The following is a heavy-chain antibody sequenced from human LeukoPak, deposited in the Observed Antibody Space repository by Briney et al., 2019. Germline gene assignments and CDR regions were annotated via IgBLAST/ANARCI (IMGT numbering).Heavy chain of an antibody. Sequence: PSQTLSLTCAVSGGSISSGGYSWSWIRQPPGKGLEWIGYIYHSGSTYYNPSLKSRVTISVDRSKNQFSLKLSSVTAADTAVYYCARGICSSTSCYVDYWGQGTLVTVSS. CDR1: GGSISSGGYS. CDR2: IYHSGST. D-gene: IGHD2-2*01. V-gene: IGHV4-30-2*01. CDR3: ARGICSSTSCYVDY. J-gene: IGHJ4*02.